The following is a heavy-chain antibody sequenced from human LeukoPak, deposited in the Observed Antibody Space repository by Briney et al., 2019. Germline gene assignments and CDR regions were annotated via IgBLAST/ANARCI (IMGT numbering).Heavy chain of an antibody. V-gene: IGHV3-21*01. CDR1: GFTSSSNS. Sequence: GGSLTLSCAASGFTSSSNSMNWGRQAPGPGLELVSSVSSSSSYIYYADSVKGRFTISRVNAKNSLYLQMNSLSAEDTAVYYCARGREGGFFDYWGQGTLVSVSA. J-gene: IGHJ4*02. CDR3: ARGREGGFFDY. CDR2: VSSSSSYI.